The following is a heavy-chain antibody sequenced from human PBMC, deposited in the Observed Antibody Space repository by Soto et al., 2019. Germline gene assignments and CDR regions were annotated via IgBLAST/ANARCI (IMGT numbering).Heavy chain of an antibody. CDR1: GYTFSSYY. V-gene: IGHV1-46*01. CDR2: INPSGGST. CDR3: ARGGYYDSSGSRNYHYYGMNV. D-gene: IGHD3-22*01. J-gene: IGHJ6*02. Sequence: GASVKVSCKASGYTFSSYYMHWVRQAPGQGLEWMGIINPSGGSTSYAQKFQGRVTMTRDTSTSTVYMELSSLRSDDTAMYYCARGGYYDSSGSRNYHYYGMNVWGQGTTVTVSS.